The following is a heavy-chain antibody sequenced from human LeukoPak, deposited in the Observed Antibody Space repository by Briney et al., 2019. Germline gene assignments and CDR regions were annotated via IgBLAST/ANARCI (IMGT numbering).Heavy chain of an antibody. CDR1: GFTFEDYA. CDR3: VRDAYCSYTNCYRGFDD. D-gene: IGHD2-2*02. Sequence: PGRSLRLSCAASGFTFEDYAMHWVRQAPGKGLEWVSGISWKSDRIVYADSVKGRFTISRDNAKNSLYLQMNSLGTEDTAFYYCVRDAYCSYTNCYRGFDDWGQGTLVTVSS. CDR2: ISWKSDRI. J-gene: IGHJ4*02. V-gene: IGHV3-9*01.